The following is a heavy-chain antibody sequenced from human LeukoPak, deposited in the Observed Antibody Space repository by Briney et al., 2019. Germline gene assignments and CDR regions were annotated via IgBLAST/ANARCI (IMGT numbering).Heavy chain of an antibody. J-gene: IGHJ4*02. CDR2: ISWNSGSI. D-gene: IGHD3-3*01. Sequence: GGSLRLSCAAPGFTFDDYAMHWVRQAPGKGLEWVSGISWNSGSIGYADSVKGRFTISRDNAKNSLYLQMNSLRAEDTALYYCAKTPAYDFWSGYYFDYWGQGTLVTVSS. CDR3: AKTPAYDFWSGYYFDY. CDR1: GFTFDDYA. V-gene: IGHV3-9*01.